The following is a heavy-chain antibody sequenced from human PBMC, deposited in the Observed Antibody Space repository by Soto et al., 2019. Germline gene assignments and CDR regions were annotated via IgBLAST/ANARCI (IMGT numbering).Heavy chain of an antibody. D-gene: IGHD3-3*01. V-gene: IGHV1-2*02. CDR1: GYPVTAYY. Sequence: QLHLVQSGAVVKKPGASVTVSCSASGYPVTAYYMHWVRQAPGRGLEWMGGINPATGAAKYTQTFQGGVTMTRDTSPSTVFMELSGLTSEDTAVFSCARGGGVGVAGSAAFDMWGQGTLVTVSS. CDR2: INPATGAA. CDR3: ARGGGVGVAGSAAFDM. J-gene: IGHJ3*02.